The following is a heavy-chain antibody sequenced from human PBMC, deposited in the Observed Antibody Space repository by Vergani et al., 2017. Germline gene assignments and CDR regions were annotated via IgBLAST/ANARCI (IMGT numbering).Heavy chain of an antibody. J-gene: IGHJ5*02. V-gene: IGHV3-30-3*01. CDR1: GFTFSSYA. CDR3: ARGIAARPRWFDP. Sequence: QVQLVESGGGVVQPGRSLRLSCAASGFTFSSYAMHWVRQAPGKGLEWVAVISYDGSNKYYADSVKGRFTISRDNSKNTLYLQMNSLRAEDTAVYYCARGIAARPRWFDPWGQGTLVTVSS. D-gene: IGHD6-6*01. CDR2: ISYDGSNK.